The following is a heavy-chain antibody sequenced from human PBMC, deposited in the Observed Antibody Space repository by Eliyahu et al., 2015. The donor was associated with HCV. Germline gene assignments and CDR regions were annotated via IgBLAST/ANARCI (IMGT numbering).Heavy chain of an antibody. J-gene: IGHJ4*02. CDR1: GFTFSSYW. V-gene: IGHV3-7*04. CDR2: IKQDGSEK. Sequence: EVQLVESGGGLVQPGGSLRLSCAASGFTFSSYWMTWVRQAPGKGLEGVANIKQDGSEKYYVDSVKGRFTISRDNAKNSLYLQMNSLRAEDTAVYYCARDTHFSIVAAGLTQRFDSWGQGTLVTVSS. D-gene: IGHD6-13*01. CDR3: ARDTHFSIVAAGLTQRFDS.